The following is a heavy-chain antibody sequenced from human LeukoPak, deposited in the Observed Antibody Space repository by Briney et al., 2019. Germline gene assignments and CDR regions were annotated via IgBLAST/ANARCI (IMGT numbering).Heavy chain of an antibody. V-gene: IGHV3-23*01. CDR2: TSGSGGNT. Sequence: GGSLRLSCAASGFTLSSFAMSWVRQAPGKGLEWVSSTSGSGGNTYYAHSVKGRFTISRDNFKNTLFLQMNSLRAEDTATYYCAKQRASYGYVFDYWGQGTLVTVSS. CDR1: GFTLSSFA. CDR3: AKQRASYGYVFDY. J-gene: IGHJ4*02. D-gene: IGHD5-18*01.